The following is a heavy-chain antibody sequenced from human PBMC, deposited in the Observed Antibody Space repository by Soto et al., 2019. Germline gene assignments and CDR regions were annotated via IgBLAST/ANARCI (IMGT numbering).Heavy chain of an antibody. Sequence: SETLSLTCTVSGDSISNKNYHWGWTRQPPGKGLEWIGTVYSNGRTYHNPSLKSRLAMAVDTSKNQFSLSLISVTAADTAVYFCANLTNGRPGYSWVQGTLVIVSS. D-gene: IGHD2-8*01. CDR3: ANLTNGRPGYS. CDR2: VYSNGRT. V-gene: IGHV4-39*01. J-gene: IGHJ4*02. CDR1: GDSISNKNYH.